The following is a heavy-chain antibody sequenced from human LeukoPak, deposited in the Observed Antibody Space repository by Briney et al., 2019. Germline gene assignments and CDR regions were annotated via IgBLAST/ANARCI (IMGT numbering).Heavy chain of an antibody. J-gene: IGHJ4*02. Sequence: GGSLRLSCAASGFTFSSYAIGWVRQAPGKGLGWVSAISGSGGSTYYADSVKGRFTISRDNSKNTLYMQMNSLRAEDTAVYYCAKETIFDGLYDFDYWGQGTLVTVSS. CDR3: AKETIFDGLYDFDY. CDR1: GFTFSSYA. D-gene: IGHD3-9*01. V-gene: IGHV3-23*01. CDR2: ISGSGGST.